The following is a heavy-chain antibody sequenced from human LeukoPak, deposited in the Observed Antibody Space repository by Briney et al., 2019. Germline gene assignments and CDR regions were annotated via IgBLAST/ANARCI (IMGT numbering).Heavy chain of an antibody. D-gene: IGHD3-10*01. CDR2: IWYDGSNK. J-gene: IGHJ4*02. CDR3: ARGYYHGSGTGLAYFDY. CDR1: GFSFSTYG. V-gene: IGHV3-33*01. Sequence: PGRSLRLSCAASGFSFSTYGMHWVRQAPGKGLEWVALIWYDGSNKYYADSVKGRFTISRDNSKNTVYLQMNSLTSDDTSLYYCARGYYHGSGTGLAYFDYWGQGTLVTVSS.